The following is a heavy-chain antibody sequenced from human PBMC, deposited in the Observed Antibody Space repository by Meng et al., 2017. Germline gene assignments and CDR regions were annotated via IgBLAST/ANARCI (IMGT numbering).Heavy chain of an antibody. J-gene: IGHJ4*02. D-gene: IGHD3-16*02. Sequence: VQLGPWEAGGKKPASSVMYSCKASGGSFSRYTSSWVRQAPGQGLEWMGKIIPILGIANYAQKFQGRVTITADKSTSTAYMELSSLRSEDTAVYYCAGRLGELSPLDYWGQGTLVTVSS. CDR2: IIPILGIA. CDR1: GGSFSRYT. V-gene: IGHV1-69*02. CDR3: AGRLGELSPLDY.